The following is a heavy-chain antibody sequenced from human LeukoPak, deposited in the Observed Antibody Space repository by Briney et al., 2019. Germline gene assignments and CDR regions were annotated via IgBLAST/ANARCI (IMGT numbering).Heavy chain of an antibody. CDR2: IYYSGST. V-gene: IGHV4-31*03. CDR3: AREYGSGLVGWFDP. Sequence: SQTLSLTCTVSGGSISSGGYYWSWIRQHPGTGLEWIGYIYYSGSTYYNPSLKSRVTISVDTSKNQFSLKLSSVTAADTAMYYCAREYGSGLVGWFDPWGQGTLVTVSS. J-gene: IGHJ5*02. D-gene: IGHD3-10*01. CDR1: GGSISSGGYY.